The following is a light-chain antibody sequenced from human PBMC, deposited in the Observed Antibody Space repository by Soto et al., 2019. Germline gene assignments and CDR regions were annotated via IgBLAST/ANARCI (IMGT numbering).Light chain of an antibody. J-gene: IGLJ1*01. CDR2: GNS. CDR3: QSYASSLSVV. Sequence: QSVLTQPPSVSGAPGQRVTISCTGSSSNIWAGYDVHWYQQLPGTAPKLLIYGNSNRPSGVPDRFSGSKSGTSASLAITGLQAEDEADYYCQSYASSLSVVFGTGTK. CDR1: SSNIWAGYD. V-gene: IGLV1-40*01.